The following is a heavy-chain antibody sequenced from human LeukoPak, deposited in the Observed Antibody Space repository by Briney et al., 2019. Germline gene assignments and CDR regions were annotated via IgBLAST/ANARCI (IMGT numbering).Heavy chain of an antibody. CDR1: GYTFTTYG. D-gene: IGHD3-3*01. CDR3: ARSLFRFLEWSYRSYYYYYMDV. V-gene: IGHV1-69*06. Sequence: ASVKVSCKPSGYTFTTYGISWVRQAPGQGLEWMGGIIPIFGTVNYAQKFQGRVTITADKSTSTAYMELSSLRSEDTAVYYCARSLFRFLEWSYRSYYYYYMDVWGKGTTVTVSS. CDR2: IIPIFGTV. J-gene: IGHJ6*03.